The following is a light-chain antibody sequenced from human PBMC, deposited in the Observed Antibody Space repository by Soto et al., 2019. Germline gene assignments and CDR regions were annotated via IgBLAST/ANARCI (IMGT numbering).Light chain of an antibody. CDR1: NMGSKS. V-gene: IGLV3-21*02. Sequence: SYELTQPPSVSVAPGQTARITCGGTNMGSKSVHWYQQKPGQAPVLVVYDDSDRPSGIPERFSGSNSGNTATLTISRVEAGDEADYYCQVWDSSSDHPVVFGGGTKLTVL. CDR3: QVWDSSSDHPVV. J-gene: IGLJ2*01. CDR2: DDS.